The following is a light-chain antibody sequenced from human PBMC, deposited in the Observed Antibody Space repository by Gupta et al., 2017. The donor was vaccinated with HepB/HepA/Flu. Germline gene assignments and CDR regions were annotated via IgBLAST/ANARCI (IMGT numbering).Light chain of an antibody. J-gene: IGLJ3*02. CDR1: SSNIGSAFD. V-gene: IGLV1-40*01. CDR2: GNN. CDR3: QSFDNSLNVGV. Sequence: QSVLTQSPSVSGAPGQRVTISCTGSSSNIGSAFDVHWYRQLPGTAPKVVIYGNNNRPSGVPDRFSGSKSGASASLIITGLQAEDEADYFCQSFDNSLNVGVFGGGTKLSVL.